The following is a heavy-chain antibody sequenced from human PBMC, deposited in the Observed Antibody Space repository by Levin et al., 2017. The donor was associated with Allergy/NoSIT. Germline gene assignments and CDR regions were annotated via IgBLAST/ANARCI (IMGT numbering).Heavy chain of an antibody. CDR3: ARGGRLGCSGGSCYRFNGMDV. J-gene: IGHJ6*02. Sequence: SETLSLTCAVYGGSFSGYYWSWIRQPPGKGLEWIGEINHSGSTNYNPSLKSRVTISVDTSKNQFSLKLSSVTAADTAVYYCARGGRLGCSGGSCYRFNGMDVWGQGTTVTVSS. CDR1: GGSFSGYY. V-gene: IGHV4-34*01. D-gene: IGHD2-15*01. CDR2: INHSGST.